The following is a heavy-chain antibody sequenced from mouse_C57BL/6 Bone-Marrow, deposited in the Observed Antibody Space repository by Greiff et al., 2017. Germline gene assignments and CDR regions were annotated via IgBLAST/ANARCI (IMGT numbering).Heavy chain of an antibody. J-gene: IGHJ4*01. D-gene: IGHD2-5*01. CDR1: GYTFTSYW. V-gene: IGHV1-55*01. Sequence: QVQLQQPGAELVKPGASVKMSCKASGYTFTSYWITWVKQRPGQGLEWIGDLYPGSGSTNYNEKFKSKATLTVDTSSSTAYMQLSSLTSEDSAVYYCAREGSYYSNYYAMDYWGQGTSVTVSS. CDR3: AREGSYYSNYYAMDY. CDR2: LYPGSGST.